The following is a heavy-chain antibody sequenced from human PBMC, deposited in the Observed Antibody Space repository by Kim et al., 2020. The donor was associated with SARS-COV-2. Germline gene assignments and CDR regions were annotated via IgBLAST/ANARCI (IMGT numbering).Heavy chain of an antibody. CDR2: ISGSGGST. CDR3: AKVDTAMVWGMDV. J-gene: IGHJ6*02. D-gene: IGHD5-18*01. V-gene: IGHV3-23*01. Sequence: GGSLRLSCAASGFTFSSYAMSWVRQAPGKGLEWVSAISGSGGSTYYADSVKGRFTISRDNSKNTLYLQMSSLRAEDTAVYYCAKVDTAMVWGMDVWGQGTTVTVSS. CDR1: GFTFSSYA.